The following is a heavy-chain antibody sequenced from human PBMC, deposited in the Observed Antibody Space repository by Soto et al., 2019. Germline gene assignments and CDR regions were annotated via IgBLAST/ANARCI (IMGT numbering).Heavy chain of an antibody. CDR2: ISYDGSNK. J-gene: IGHJ6*02. D-gene: IGHD5-12*01. CDR1: GFTFSGYG. CDR3: AKEGVATIPGYYYYGMDV. Sequence: PGGSLRLSCAASGFTFSGYGMHWVRQAPGKGLEWVAVISYDGSNKYYADSVKGRFTISRDNSKNTLYLQMNSLRAEDTAVYYCAKEGVATIPGYYYYGMDVWGQGTTVTVSS. V-gene: IGHV3-30*18.